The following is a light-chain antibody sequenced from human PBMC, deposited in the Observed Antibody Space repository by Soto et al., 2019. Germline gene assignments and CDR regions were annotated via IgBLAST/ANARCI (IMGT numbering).Light chain of an antibody. CDR3: QQYNEWWT. CDR1: QSVSSN. J-gene: IGKJ1*01. CDR2: RAS. V-gene: IGKV3-15*01. Sequence: EIVLTQSPATLSVSPGGGATLSCRASQSVSSNLAWYQQKPGQAPRLLIYRASTRATGIPARFSGTGSGTEFTLTISSLQSEDFAVYYCQQYNEWWTFGQGTKVDIK.